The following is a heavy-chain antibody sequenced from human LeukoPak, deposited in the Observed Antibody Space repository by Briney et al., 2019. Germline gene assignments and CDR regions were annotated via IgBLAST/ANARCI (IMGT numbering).Heavy chain of an antibody. J-gene: IGHJ4*02. V-gene: IGHV4-34*01. Sequence: PSETLSFTCAVYGGSFSGYYWSWIRQPPGKGLEWIGEINHSGSTNYNPSLKRRVTISVDTSKNQFSLKLSSVTAADTAVYYCARGRLRRFDYWGQGTLVTVSS. D-gene: IGHD5-12*01. CDR2: INHSGST. CDR3: ARGRLRRFDY. CDR1: GGSFSGYY.